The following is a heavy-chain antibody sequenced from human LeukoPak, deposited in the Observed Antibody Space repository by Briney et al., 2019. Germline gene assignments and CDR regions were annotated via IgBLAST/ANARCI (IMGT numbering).Heavy chain of an antibody. D-gene: IGHD6-19*01. V-gene: IGHV3-23*01. CDR1: GFTFSDFG. CDR3: ARSRYTSGRGAFEY. Sequence: GGSLRLSCAASGFTFSDFGMNWVRQAPGKGLEWVSAVTGRDITTYYADSVKGRFTISRDNSKNTLYLQMNSLRVEDTAVYYCARSRYTSGRGAFEYWGQGTLVTVSS. CDR2: VTGRDITT. J-gene: IGHJ4*02.